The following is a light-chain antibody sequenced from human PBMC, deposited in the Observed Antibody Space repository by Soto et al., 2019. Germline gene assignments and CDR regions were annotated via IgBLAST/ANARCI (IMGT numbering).Light chain of an antibody. J-gene: IGKJ2*01. CDR3: QQYNNCPPRAYT. CDR1: QSVSSN. Sequence: EIVMTQSPATLSVSPGERATLSCRASQSVSSNSAWYQQKPGQAPRRLIYGASTRATGIPARFSGSGSGTEFTLTLSSLQSEDFEVYFCQQYNNCPPRAYTFGQGTKLEIK. V-gene: IGKV3-15*01. CDR2: GAS.